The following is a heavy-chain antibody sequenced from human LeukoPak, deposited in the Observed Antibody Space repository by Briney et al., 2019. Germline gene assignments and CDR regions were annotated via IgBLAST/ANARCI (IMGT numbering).Heavy chain of an antibody. CDR3: ARPQTGTTSYFDY. CDR2: ISGSGSST. Sequence: GGSLRLSSAASGVTFSSDATSWVRQAPGMGLEWLEWVSVISGSGSSTYYADSVKGRFTISRDNSKNTLYLQMNSLRVEETGVYYCARPQTGTTSYFDYWGQGTLVTVSS. CDR1: GVTFSSDA. V-gene: IGHV3-23*01. D-gene: IGHD1-7*01. J-gene: IGHJ4*02.